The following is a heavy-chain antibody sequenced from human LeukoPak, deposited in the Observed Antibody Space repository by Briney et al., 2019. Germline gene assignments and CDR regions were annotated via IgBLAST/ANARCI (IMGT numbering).Heavy chain of an antibody. J-gene: IGHJ6*02. CDR1: GFTFSSYG. Sequence: GGSLRLSCAASGFTFSSYGVHWVRQAPGKGLEWVAVISYDGSNKYYADSVKGRFTISRDNSKNTLYLQMNSLRAEDTAVYYCAKDRNFGGYGMDVWGQGTTVTVSS. CDR2: ISYDGSNK. V-gene: IGHV3-30*18. D-gene: IGHD3-10*01. CDR3: AKDRNFGGYGMDV.